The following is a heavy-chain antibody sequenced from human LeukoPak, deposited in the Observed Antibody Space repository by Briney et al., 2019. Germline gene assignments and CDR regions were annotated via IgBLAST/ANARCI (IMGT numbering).Heavy chain of an antibody. CDR3: AKGSSSGWYVCYFDY. V-gene: IGHV3-30*18. J-gene: IGHJ4*02. CDR1: GFTFSSYG. CDR2: ISYDGSNK. D-gene: IGHD6-19*01. Sequence: PGRSLRLSCAASGFTFSSYGMHWVRQAPGKGLEWVAVISYDGSNKYYADSVKGRFTISRDNSKNTLYLQMNSLRAEDTAVYYCAKGSSSGWYVCYFDYWGQGTLVTVSS.